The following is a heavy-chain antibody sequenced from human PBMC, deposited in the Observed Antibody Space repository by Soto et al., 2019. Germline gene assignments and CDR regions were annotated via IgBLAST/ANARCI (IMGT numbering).Heavy chain of an antibody. V-gene: IGHV3-30*18. CDR2: ISFDGRNQ. Sequence: QVQLVESGGGVVQPGRSLRLSCAASGFSFSHSGMHWVRQFPGKGLEWVAVISFDGRNQYYADSVKGRFSISRDNSKNSLYLQINSLRAEDTALCYCAKDLADYSCNSWMDYWGQGTMVIVSS. CDR3: AKDLADYSCNSWMDY. CDR1: GFSFSHSG. J-gene: IGHJ4*02. D-gene: IGHD4-4*01.